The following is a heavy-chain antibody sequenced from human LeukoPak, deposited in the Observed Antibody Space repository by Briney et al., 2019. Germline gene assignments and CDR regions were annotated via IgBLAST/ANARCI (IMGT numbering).Heavy chain of an antibody. CDR3: ARAHRSGYFQH. J-gene: IGHJ1*01. V-gene: IGHV1-46*01. D-gene: IGHD3-10*01. CDR1: GYTFTSYY. Sequence: ASVTVSFKASGYTFTSYYMHWVRQAPGPGLEWMGMINPSGGSTSYAQKFQGRVTMTRDTSTSTVYMELSSLRSADTAVYYCARAHRSGYFQHWGQGTLVTVSS. CDR2: INPSGGST.